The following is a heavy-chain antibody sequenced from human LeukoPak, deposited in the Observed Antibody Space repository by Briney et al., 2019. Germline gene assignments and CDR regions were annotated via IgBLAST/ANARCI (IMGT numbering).Heavy chain of an antibody. J-gene: IGHJ4*02. CDR1: GFTFSSYG. CDR3: AKVAAMGILYYFDY. D-gene: IGHD7-27*01. CDR2: IRYDGSNK. Sequence: GGSLRLSCAASGFTFSSYGMHWVRQAPGKGLEWVAFIRYDGSNKYYADSVKSRFTISRDNSKNTLYLQMNSLRAEDTAVYYCAKVAAMGILYYFDYWGQGTLVTVSS. V-gene: IGHV3-30*02.